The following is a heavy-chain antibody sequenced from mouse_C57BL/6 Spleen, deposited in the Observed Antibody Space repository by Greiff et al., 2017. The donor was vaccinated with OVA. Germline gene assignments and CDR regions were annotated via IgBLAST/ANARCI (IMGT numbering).Heavy chain of an antibody. Sequence: VQLQQPGAELVKPGASVKLSCKASGYTFTSYWMQWVKQRPGQGLEWIGEIDPSDSYTNYNQKFKGKATLTVDTSSSTAYMQLSSLRSEDSAVYYCAREGDGYYFDYWGQGTTLTVSA. CDR2: IDPSDSYT. CDR1: GYTFTSYW. CDR3: AREGDGYYFDY. V-gene: IGHV1-50*01. J-gene: IGHJ2*01. D-gene: IGHD2-3*01.